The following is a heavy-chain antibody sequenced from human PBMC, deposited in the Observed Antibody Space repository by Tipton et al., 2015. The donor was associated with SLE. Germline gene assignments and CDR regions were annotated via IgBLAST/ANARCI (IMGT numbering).Heavy chain of an antibody. CDR1: GYSFTTYT. V-gene: IGHV1-18*04. CDR3: AREVDAFDI. J-gene: IGHJ3*02. Sequence: QSGAEVKKTGASVKVSCKASGYSFTTYTITWVRQAPGQGLENMGWISAYNGRTDYAQKLQGRVTMSIDPATDTAYMELRSLTSDDTAVYYCAREVDAFDIWGQGTMVTVSS. CDR2: ISAYNGRT.